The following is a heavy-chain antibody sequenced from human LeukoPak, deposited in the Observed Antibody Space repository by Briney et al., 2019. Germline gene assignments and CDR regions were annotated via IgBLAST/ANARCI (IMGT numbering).Heavy chain of an antibody. J-gene: IGHJ4*02. D-gene: IGHD3-3*01. Sequence: GESLKISCKGFGYSFTSYWIAWVRQMPGKGLEWMGIIYPGDSDTRYSPSFQGQVTISADKSISTAYLQWSSLKASDTAMYYCARRPQYYDFWSGQPFDYWGQGTLVTVSS. CDR2: IYPGDSDT. CDR3: ARRPQYYDFWSGQPFDY. V-gene: IGHV5-51*01. CDR1: GYSFTSYW.